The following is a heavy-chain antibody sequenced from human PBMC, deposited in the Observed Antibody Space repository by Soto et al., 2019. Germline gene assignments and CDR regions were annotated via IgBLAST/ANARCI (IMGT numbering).Heavy chain of an antibody. D-gene: IGHD2-8*01. CDR1: GFTFSSYA. CDR2: ISYDGSNK. V-gene: IGHV3-30-3*01. CDR3: ARDQERCTNGVCQAYYYYYGMDV. Sequence: GGSLRLSCAVSGFTFSSYAMHWVRQAPSKGLEWVAVISYDGSNKYYADSVKGRFTISRDNSKNTLYLQMNSLRAEDTAVYYCARDQERCTNGVCQAYYYYYGMDVWGQGTTVTVSS. J-gene: IGHJ6*02.